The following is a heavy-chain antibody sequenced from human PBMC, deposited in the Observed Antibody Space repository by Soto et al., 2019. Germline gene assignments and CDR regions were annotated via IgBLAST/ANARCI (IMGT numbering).Heavy chain of an antibody. V-gene: IGHV3-21*01. CDR1: GFTFSSYS. CDR3: ARDGRISSSSPSYYYGMDV. J-gene: IGHJ6*02. D-gene: IGHD6-6*01. CDR2: ISSSSSYI. Sequence: LRLSCAASGFTFSSYSMNWVRQAPGKGLKWVSSISSSSSYIYYADSVKGRFTISRDNAKNSLYLQMNSLRAEDTAVYYCARDGRISSSSPSYYYGMDVWGQGTTVTVSS.